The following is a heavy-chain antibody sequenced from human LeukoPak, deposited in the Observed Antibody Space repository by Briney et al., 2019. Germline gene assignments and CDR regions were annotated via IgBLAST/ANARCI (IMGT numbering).Heavy chain of an antibody. CDR3: ARVGIISEPTATFYFDY. D-gene: IGHD1-1*01. J-gene: IGHJ4*02. CDR1: GGSLSSGSSY. CDR2: IFYTGST. Sequence: PSETLSLTCTVSGGSLSSGSSYWSWIRQHPGKGLEWIGYIFYTGSTYYNPSLNSRINISVVTSKNQFSLQLSSVTAADTAVYYCARVGIISEPTATFYFDYWGREPWSPSPQ. V-gene: IGHV4-31*03.